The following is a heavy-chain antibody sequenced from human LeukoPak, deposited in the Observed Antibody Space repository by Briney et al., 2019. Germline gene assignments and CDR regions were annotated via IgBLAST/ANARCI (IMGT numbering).Heavy chain of an antibody. CDR2: ISSSGSTM. CDR3: ARDPGSGYEEHFDY. V-gene: IGHV3-11*01. J-gene: IGHJ4*02. D-gene: IGHD5-12*01. CDR1: PYSSTNAYY. Sequence: LSLTCTVSPYSSTNAYYWGWIRQAPGKGLEWVSYISSSGSTMYYTDSVKGRFTISRDNAKDSLYLQMNSLRAEDTAVYYCARDPGSGYEEHFDYWGQGTLVTVSS.